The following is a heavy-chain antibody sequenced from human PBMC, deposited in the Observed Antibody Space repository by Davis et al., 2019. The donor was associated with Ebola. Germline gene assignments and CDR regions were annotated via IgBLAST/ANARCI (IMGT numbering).Heavy chain of an antibody. Sequence: GESLKISCAGSGFSFSRAWMNWVRQAPGKGLEWVAVISYDGSNKYYADSVKGRFTISRDNSKNTLYLQMNSLRAEDTAVYYCAKDAEMATRRGVLGGFDYWGQGTLVTVSS. V-gene: IGHV3-30*18. D-gene: IGHD5-24*01. J-gene: IGHJ4*02. CDR1: GFSFSRAW. CDR2: ISYDGSNK. CDR3: AKDAEMATRRGVLGGFDY.